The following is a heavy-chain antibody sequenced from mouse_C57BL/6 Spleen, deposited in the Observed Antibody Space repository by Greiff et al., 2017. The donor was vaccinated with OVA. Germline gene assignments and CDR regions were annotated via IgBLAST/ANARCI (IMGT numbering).Heavy chain of an antibody. V-gene: IGHV5-6*01. CDR1: GFTFSSYG. D-gene: IGHD2-4*01. CDR2: ISSGGSYT. Sequence: EVQLQESGGDLVKPGGSLKLSCAASGFTFSSYGMPWVRQTPDQRLEWVATISSGGSYTNYPDSVKGRFTIARDNSKNTLYLHISRLKSEDTAMYYCARQGLRQDCFDYWGQGTTLTVSS. CDR3: ARQGLRQDCFDY. J-gene: IGHJ2*01.